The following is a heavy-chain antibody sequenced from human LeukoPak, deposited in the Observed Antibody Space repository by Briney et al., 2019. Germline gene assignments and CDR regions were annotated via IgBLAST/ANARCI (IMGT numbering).Heavy chain of an antibody. J-gene: IGHJ4*02. D-gene: IGHD1-14*01. CDR1: GGSISSSSYY. V-gene: IGHV4-39*07. CDR2: IYYSGST. CDR3: ARAGRTGSRIDY. Sequence: SETLSLTCTVSGGSISSSSYYWGWIRQPPGKGLEWIGSIYYSGSTYYNPSLKSRVTISVDTSKNQFSLKLSSVTAADTAVYYCARAGRTGSRIDYWGQGTLVTVSS.